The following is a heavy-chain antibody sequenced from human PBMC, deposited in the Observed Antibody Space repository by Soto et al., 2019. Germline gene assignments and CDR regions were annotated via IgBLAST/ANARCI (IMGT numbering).Heavy chain of an antibody. CDR1: GGTFSNDA. CDR2: IIPIFGTT. Sequence: QEQLVQAGAEVKKPGSSVRISCRASGGTFSNDAVSWVRQAPGQGLQWMGGIIPIFGTTHYAQKFKGRVTSTADESTATAYMELRSVTSEDTAVYYCATGRRTGNYGMDVWGQGTAVTVSS. V-gene: IGHV1-69*01. J-gene: IGHJ6*02. CDR3: ATGRRTGNYGMDV. D-gene: IGHD3-10*01.